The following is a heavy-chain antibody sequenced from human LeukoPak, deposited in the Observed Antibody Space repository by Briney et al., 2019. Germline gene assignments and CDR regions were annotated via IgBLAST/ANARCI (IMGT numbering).Heavy chain of an antibody. J-gene: IGHJ5*02. Sequence: PGGSLRLSCVASGFNFRGYFMNWVRQGPGKGLEWVASIKQDGSDKYYVDSVKGRFTVSRDNGKNSLYLEMSSLRVEDTAIYYCARVSRDDSAASGQGTLVTVSS. V-gene: IGHV3-7*01. CDR3: ARVSRDDSAA. CDR1: GFNFRGYF. CDR2: IKQDGSDK. D-gene: IGHD3-22*01.